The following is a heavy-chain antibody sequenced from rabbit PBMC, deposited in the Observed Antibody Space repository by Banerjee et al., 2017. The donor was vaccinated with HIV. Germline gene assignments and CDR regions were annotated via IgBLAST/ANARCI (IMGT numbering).Heavy chain of an antibody. CDR2: IYAGSSGST. CDR1: GFSFSSGYD. D-gene: IGHD5-1*01. CDR3: ARDRSVGGVGIGVALNL. J-gene: IGHJ4*01. Sequence: QEQLVESGGDLVKPGASLTLTCTASGFSFSSGYDTCWVRQAPGKGLEWIACIYAGSSGSTYYASWAKGRFTISKTSSTTVTLQMTSLTAADTATYFCARDRSVGGVGIGVALNLWGPGTLVTVS. V-gene: IGHV1S45*01.